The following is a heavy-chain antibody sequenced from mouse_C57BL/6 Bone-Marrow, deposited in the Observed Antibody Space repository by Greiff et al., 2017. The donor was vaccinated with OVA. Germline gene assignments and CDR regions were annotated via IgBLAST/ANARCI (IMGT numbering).Heavy chain of an antibody. V-gene: IGHV1-64*01. Sequence: QVQLQQPGAELVKPGASVKLSCKASGYTFTSYWMHWVKQRPGQGLEWIGMIHPNSGSTNYNEKFKSKATLTVDKSSSTAYMQLSSLTSEDSAVYYCASGWLLPAWFVYWGQGTLVTVSA. D-gene: IGHD2-3*01. CDR2: IHPNSGST. J-gene: IGHJ3*01. CDR3: ASGWLLPAWFVY. CDR1: GYTFTSYW.